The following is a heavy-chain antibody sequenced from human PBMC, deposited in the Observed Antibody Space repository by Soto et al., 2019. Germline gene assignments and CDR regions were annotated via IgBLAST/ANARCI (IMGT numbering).Heavy chain of an antibody. V-gene: IGHV3-74*01. D-gene: IGHD1-20*01. CDR2: INGNGRAT. CDR3: ARAPYQVYREMEV. Sequence: EVQLAESGGGLVQPGGSLRLSCATSGFTFTDYWMHWVRQAPGKGLVWVSRINGNGRATDYADSVKGRFIISRDNAKNTLHLQMNSLRAEDTAIYYCARAPYQVYREMEVWGQGTTVIVSS. J-gene: IGHJ6*02. CDR1: GFTFTDYW.